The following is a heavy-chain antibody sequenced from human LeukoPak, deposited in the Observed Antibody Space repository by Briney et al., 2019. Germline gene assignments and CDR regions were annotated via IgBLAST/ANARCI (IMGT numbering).Heavy chain of an antibody. CDR1: GGTFSSYA. J-gene: IGHJ4*02. V-gene: IGHV1-69*05. CDR2: IIPIFGTA. CDR3: ARAGVTRIAAPLRYYFDY. Sequence: SVKVSCKASGGTFSSYAISWVRQAPGQGLEWMGGIIPIFGTANYAQKFQGRVTITTDESTSTAYMELSSLRSEDTAVYYCARAGVTRIAAPLRYYFDYWGQGTLVTVSS. D-gene: IGHD1-20*01.